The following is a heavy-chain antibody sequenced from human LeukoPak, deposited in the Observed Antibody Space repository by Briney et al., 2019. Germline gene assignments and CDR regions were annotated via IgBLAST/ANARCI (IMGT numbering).Heavy chain of an antibody. CDR3: ARFQWRGRGL. V-gene: IGHV4-39*01. CDR1: GGSVSSSNYH. J-gene: IGHJ4*02. Sequence: SETLSLTCSVSGGSVSSSNYHWAWIRLPPGKGLEWIGSFYYGGITYYNPSLKSRVTISVDTSKSQFSLKLTSVTAADTALYCCARFQWRGRGLWGQGTLVTVSS. CDR2: FYYGGIT. D-gene: IGHD6-19*01.